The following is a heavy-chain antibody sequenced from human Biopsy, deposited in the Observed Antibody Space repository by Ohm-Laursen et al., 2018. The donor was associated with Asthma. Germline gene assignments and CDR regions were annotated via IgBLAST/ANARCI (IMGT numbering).Heavy chain of an antibody. CDR1: GDAMSTSGSY. D-gene: IGHD6-6*01. V-gene: IGHV4-39*02. CDR2: IYYSGRT. Sequence: SDTLSLTCIVSGDAMSTSGSYWGWIRQSPGKGLEWIGSIYYSGRTYYNPSLESRVTISADTSKNPFSLKVTSVTAADTAVYYCARAVSSSSYWYLDLWGRGDLVTVSS. J-gene: IGHJ2*01. CDR3: ARAVSSSSYWYLDL.